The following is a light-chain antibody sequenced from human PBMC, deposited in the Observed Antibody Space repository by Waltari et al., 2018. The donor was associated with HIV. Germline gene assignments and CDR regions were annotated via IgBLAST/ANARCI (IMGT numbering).Light chain of an antibody. J-gene: IGLJ3*02. V-gene: IGLV8-61*01. Sequence: QTVVTQEPSFSVSPGGTVTLTCGLSSWSVHSRYYTRWNQQTPGQAPRTLITNTNTRSSGVPDRFSGSILGNRAALTITGAQADDESAYYCLLYMGSGVWVFGGGTKLTVL. CDR3: LLYMGSGVWV. CDR1: SWSVHSRYY. CDR2: NTN.